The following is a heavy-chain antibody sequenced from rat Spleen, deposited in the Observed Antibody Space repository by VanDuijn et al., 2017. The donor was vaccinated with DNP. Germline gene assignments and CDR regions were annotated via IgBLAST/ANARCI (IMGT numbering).Heavy chain of an antibody. J-gene: IGHJ4*01. Sequence: EVQLVESGGGLVQPGRSLKLSCVASGFTFSDYYMAWVRQAPTKGLEWVASIAISESSTYYSDSVKGRFTVSRDNAVNTLYLQMNSLRSDDTATYFCAKDFHFYAMDAWGQGTSVTVSS. CDR3: AKDFHFYAMDA. CDR1: GFTFSDYY. CDR2: IAISESST. V-gene: IGHV5-27*01.